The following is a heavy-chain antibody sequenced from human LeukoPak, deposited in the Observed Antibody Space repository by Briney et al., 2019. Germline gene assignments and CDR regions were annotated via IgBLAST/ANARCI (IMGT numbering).Heavy chain of an antibody. D-gene: IGHD5-18*01. CDR3: ARRGHGYGSPFDY. CDR2: LYSGGST. CDR1: GFTVSSNY. Sequence: GGSLRLSCTASGFTVSSNYLSWVRQAPGQGLEWVSVLYSGGSTYYADSVKGRFTISRDSSKNSLYLQMNSLRAEDTAVYYCARRGHGYGSPFDYWGQGTLVTVSS. V-gene: IGHV3-66*04. J-gene: IGHJ4*02.